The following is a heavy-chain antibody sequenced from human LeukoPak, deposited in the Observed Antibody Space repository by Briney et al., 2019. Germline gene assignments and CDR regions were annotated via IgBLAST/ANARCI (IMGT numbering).Heavy chain of an antibody. J-gene: IGHJ4*02. Sequence: KPSETLSLTCAVSGGSISTYYWSWIRQPPGKGLEWIGYINDSGSTNYKPSLKSRVTISIDTSKNQFSLKLNSVTAADTAVYYCAANYGSGSYLGTYFDYWGQGTLVTVSS. D-gene: IGHD3-10*01. CDR3: AANYGSGSYLGTYFDY. CDR1: GGSISTYY. V-gene: IGHV4-59*08. CDR2: INDSGST.